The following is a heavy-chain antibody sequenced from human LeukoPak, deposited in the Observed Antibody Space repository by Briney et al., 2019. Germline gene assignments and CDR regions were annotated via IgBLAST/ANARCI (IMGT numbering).Heavy chain of an antibody. CDR1: GFTFSSYS. CDR2: ISSSSSSI. CDR3: ARANPPGISFFDY. Sequence: KPGGSLRLSCAASGFTFSSYSMNWVRQAPGKGLEWVSSISSSSSSIYYADSVKGRFTISRDNAKNSLYLQMNSLRAEDTAVYYCARANPPGISFFDYWGQGTLVTVSS. V-gene: IGHV3-21*01. J-gene: IGHJ4*02. D-gene: IGHD2-15*01.